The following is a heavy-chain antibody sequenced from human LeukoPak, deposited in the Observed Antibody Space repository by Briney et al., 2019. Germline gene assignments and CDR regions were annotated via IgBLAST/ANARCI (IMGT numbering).Heavy chain of an antibody. CDR2: ISWNSDNI. CDR1: GFSFDDYV. CDR3: AINGGGDSGYGNFDY. Sequence: GGSLRLSCAVSGFSFDDYVMHWVRQVPGKGLEWVSGISWNSDNIGYADSVKGRFTTSRDNAKNSLYLQMNSLRADDTALYYCAINGGGDSGYGNFDYWGQGTLVTVSS. V-gene: IGHV3-9*01. J-gene: IGHJ4*02. D-gene: IGHD5-12*01.